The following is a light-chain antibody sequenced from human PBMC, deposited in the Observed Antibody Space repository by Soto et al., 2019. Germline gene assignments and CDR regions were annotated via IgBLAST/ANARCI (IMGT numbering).Light chain of an antibody. CDR2: DVS. V-gene: IGLV2-14*01. CDR1: TNDVGGHTL. J-gene: IGLJ3*02. Sequence: QSVLTQPASVSGSPGQSITISCTGSTNDVGGHTLVSWYQHHPGKAPQLVIFDVSSRPPGVSHRFSGSKSGNTASLTISGLQAEDEAKYYCASYTMSATMVFGGGTKLTVL. CDR3: ASYTMSATMV.